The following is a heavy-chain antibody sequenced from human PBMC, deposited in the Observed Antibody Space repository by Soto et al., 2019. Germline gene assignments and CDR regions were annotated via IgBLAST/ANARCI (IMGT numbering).Heavy chain of an antibody. D-gene: IGHD1-1*01. V-gene: IGHV4-30-2*01. CDR1: GGSISSGGYS. J-gene: IGHJ4*02. CDR3: ARRYGYSFDY. CDR2: MYHSGST. Sequence: SETLSLTCAASGGSISSGGYSWSWIRQPPGKGLGWIGYMYHSGSTYYNPSLKSRVTISIDTSKNQFSLKLSSVTAADTAVYYCARRYGYSFDYWGQGTLVTVSS.